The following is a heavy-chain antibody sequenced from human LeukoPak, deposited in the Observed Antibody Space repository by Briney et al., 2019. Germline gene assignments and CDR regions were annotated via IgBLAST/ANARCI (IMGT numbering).Heavy chain of an antibody. CDR1: EFDFFSYG. CDR3: ARELPREVTLDY. V-gene: IGHV3-74*01. J-gene: IGHJ4*01. Sequence: GESLRLSCVASEFDFFSYGMQWVRQAPGKGLVWVSRIFSDGTTTSYADSVKGRFTISRDNAKNTLYLQMNSLRAEDTAVYYCARELPREVTLDYWGQGTLVTVSP. D-gene: IGHD2-21*02. CDR2: IFSDGTTT.